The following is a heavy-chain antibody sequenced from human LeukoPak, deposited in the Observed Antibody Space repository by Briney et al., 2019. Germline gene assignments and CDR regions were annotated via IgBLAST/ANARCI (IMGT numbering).Heavy chain of an antibody. CDR1: GGSFSGYY. CDR3: ARDSLGAGTVGATSGY. D-gene: IGHD1-26*01. V-gene: IGHV4-34*01. Sequence: SETLSLTCAVYGGSFSGYYWSWIRQPPGKGLEWIGEINHSGSTNYNPSLKSRVTISVDTSKNQFSLKLSSVTAANTAVYYCARDSLGAGTVGATSGYWGQGTLVTVSS. J-gene: IGHJ4*02. CDR2: INHSGST.